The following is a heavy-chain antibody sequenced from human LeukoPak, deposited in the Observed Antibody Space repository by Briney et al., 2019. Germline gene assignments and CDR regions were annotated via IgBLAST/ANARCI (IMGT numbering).Heavy chain of an antibody. CDR3: AKERGIYSGYDYFDY. V-gene: IGHV3-23*01. CDR1: GFTFSTYS. D-gene: IGHD5-12*01. J-gene: IGHJ4*02. Sequence: PGGSLRLSCAASGFTFSTYSMSWVRQAPGKGLEWVSAIRGGAENTYYADSVKGRFTISRDNSKNTLYLQMNSLRAEDTALYYCAKERGIYSGYDYFDYWAREPWSPSPQ. CDR2: IRGGAENT.